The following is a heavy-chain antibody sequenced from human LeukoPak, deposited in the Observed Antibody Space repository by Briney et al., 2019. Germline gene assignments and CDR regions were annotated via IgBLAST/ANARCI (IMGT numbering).Heavy chain of an antibody. Sequence: GGSLRLSCAASGFTFSSYEMNWVRQAPGKGLEWVSSISSSSSYMYYADSVKGRFTISRDNAKNSLYLQMNSLRAEDTAVYYCASAGLVYSSGWYLETPFDYWGQGTLVTVSS. CDR1: GFTFSSYE. CDR3: ASAGLVYSSGWYLETPFDY. V-gene: IGHV3-21*01. J-gene: IGHJ4*02. D-gene: IGHD6-13*01. CDR2: ISSSSSYM.